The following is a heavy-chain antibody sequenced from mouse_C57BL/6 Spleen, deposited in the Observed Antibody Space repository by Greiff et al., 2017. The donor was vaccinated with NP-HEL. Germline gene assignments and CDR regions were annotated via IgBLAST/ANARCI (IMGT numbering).Heavy chain of an antibody. CDR1: GYSITSGYY. CDR3: ARGGLRGDY. J-gene: IGHJ4*01. Sequence: EVKLMESGPGLVKPSQSLSLTCSVTGYSITSGYYWNWIRQFPGNKLEWMGYISYDGSNNYNPSLKNRISITRDTSKNQFFLKLNSVTTEDTATYYCARGGLRGDYWGQGTSVTVSS. D-gene: IGHD2-4*01. CDR2: ISYDGSN. V-gene: IGHV3-6*01.